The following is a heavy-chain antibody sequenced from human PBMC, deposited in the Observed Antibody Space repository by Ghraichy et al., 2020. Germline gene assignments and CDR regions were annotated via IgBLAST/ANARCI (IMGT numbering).Heavy chain of an antibody. J-gene: IGHJ6*02. V-gene: IGHV1-2*02. D-gene: IGHD2-2*01. CDR1: GYTFTGYY. CDR2: INPNSGGT. Sequence: ASVKVSCKASGYTFTGYYMHWVRQAPGQGLEWMGWINPNSGGTNYAQKFQGRVTMTRDTSISTAYMELSRLRSDDTAVYYCARVHCSSTSCYGMDVWGQGTTVTVSS. CDR3: ARVHCSSTSCYGMDV.